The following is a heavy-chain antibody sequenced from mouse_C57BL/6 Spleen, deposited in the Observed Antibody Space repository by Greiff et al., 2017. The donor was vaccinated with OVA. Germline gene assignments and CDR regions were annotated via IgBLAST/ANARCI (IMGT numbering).Heavy chain of an antibody. V-gene: IGHV1-59*01. J-gene: IGHJ2*01. CDR1: GYTFTSYW. CDR2: IDPSDSYT. CDR3: ARSDY. Sequence: QVQLQQPGAELVRPGTSVKLSCKASGYTFTSYWMHWVKQRPGQGLEWIGVIDPSDSYTNYNQKFKGKATLTVDTSSSTAYMQLSSLTSEDSAVYHCARSDYWGQGTTLTVSS.